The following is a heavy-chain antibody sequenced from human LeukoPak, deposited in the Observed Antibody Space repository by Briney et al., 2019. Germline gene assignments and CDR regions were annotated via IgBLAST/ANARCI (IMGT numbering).Heavy chain of an antibody. CDR2: INHSGST. Sequence: SETLSLTCAVYGGSFSGYYWSWIRQPPGKGLEWIGEINHSGSTNYNPSLKSRVTISVETSKNQFSLKLSSVTAADTAVYYCARRGNWNFIPWGQGTLVTVSS. J-gene: IGHJ5*02. D-gene: IGHD1-7*01. CDR3: ARRGNWNFIP. CDR1: GGSFSGYY. V-gene: IGHV4-34*01.